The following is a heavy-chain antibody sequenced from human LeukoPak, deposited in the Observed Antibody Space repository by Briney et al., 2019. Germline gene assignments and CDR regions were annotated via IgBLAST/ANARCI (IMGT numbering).Heavy chain of an antibody. CDR2: ISSSSSYI. J-gene: IGHJ4*02. V-gene: IGHV3-21*01. CDR3: ARRRYCSSTSCPPGDY. CDR1: GFTFSSYS. D-gene: IGHD2-2*01. Sequence: GGSLRLSCAASGFTFSSYSMNWVRQAPGKGLEWVSSISSSSSYIYYADSVKGRFTISRDNAKNSLYLQMNSLRAEDTAVYYCARRRYCSSTSCPPGDYWGQGTLVTVSP.